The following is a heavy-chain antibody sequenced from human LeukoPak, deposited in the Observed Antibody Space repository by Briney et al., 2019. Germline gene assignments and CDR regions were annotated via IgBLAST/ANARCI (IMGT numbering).Heavy chain of an antibody. CDR3: ARYHCTSTSCGFDP. CDR1: GGSIRSGDFY. D-gene: IGHD2-2*01. CDR2: IYYSGST. V-gene: IGHV4-30-4*01. J-gene: IGHJ5*02. Sequence: SETLSLTCTVSGGSIRSGDFYWSWIRQPPGKGLEWIGYIYYSGSTYYSPSLKSRVTLSVDTSKNQFSLRLSSVTAADTALYYCARYHCTSTSCGFDPWGQGTLVAVSS.